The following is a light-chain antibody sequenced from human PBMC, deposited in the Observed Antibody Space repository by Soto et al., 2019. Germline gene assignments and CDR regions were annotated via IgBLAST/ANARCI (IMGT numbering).Light chain of an antibody. CDR2: EVE. Sequence: QAVRTQPASVSGSPGQSITISCTGTSSDVGGYRYVSWYQQHADKVPKLIIHEVENRPSGVSLRFSGSKSGNTATLTISGLQAEDEADYYCSSYTESTLLIFGGGTKVTVL. CDR3: SSYTESTLLI. J-gene: IGLJ2*01. CDR1: SSDVGGYRY. V-gene: IGLV2-14*01.